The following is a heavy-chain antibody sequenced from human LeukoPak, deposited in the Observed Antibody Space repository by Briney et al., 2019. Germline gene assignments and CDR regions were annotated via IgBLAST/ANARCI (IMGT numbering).Heavy chain of an antibody. CDR1: GGSISSSSYY. CDR2: IHYSGST. J-gene: IGHJ6*02. CDR3: ASSLRTMVRGVIGYYYGMDV. Sequence: SETLSLTCTVSGGSISSSSYYWGWIRQPPGKGLEWIGSIHYSGSTYYNPSLKSRVTISVDTSKNQFSLELSSVTAADTAVYYCASSLRTMVRGVIGYYYGMDVWGQGTTVTVSS. D-gene: IGHD3-10*01. V-gene: IGHV4-39*01.